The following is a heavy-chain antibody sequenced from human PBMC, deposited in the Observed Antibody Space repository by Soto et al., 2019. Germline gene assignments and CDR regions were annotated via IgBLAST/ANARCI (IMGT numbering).Heavy chain of an antibody. D-gene: IGHD3-22*01. J-gene: IGHJ4*02. CDR2: IIPIFGTA. CDR3: ARGLITPHYFDY. CDR1: GGTFSSYA. Sequence: ASVKVSCKASGGTFSSYAMRWVRQAPGQGLEWMGEIIPIFGTANYAQKFQGRVTITADESTSTAYMELSSLRSEDTAVYYCARGLITPHYFDYWGQGTLVTSPQ. V-gene: IGHV1-69*13.